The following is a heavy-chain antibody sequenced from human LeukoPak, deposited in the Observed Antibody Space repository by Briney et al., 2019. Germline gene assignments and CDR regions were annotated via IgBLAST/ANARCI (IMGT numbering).Heavy chain of an antibody. CDR2: ISKDGRKN. CDR1: GFSLSTSG. D-gene: IGHD3-10*01. V-gene: IGHV3-30*04. J-gene: IGHJ4*02. Sequence: PGGSLRLSCEASGFSLSTSGVHWVRQAPGKGLEWMAVISKDGRKNHYADSVKGRLTISRDNSKSTLFLQMNSLRPEDTAIYYCARDLLNYGSAYYDVGIFDSWGQGTLVTVSS. CDR3: ARDLLNYGSAYYDVGIFDS.